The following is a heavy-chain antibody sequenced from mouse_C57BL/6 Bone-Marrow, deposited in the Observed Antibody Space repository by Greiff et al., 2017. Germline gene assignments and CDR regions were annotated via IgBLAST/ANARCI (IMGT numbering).Heavy chain of an antibody. V-gene: IGHV1-26*01. Sequence: EVKLQQSGPELVKPGASVKISCKASGYTFTDYYMNWVKQSHGKSLEWIGDINPNNGGTSYNQKFKGKATLTVDKSSSTAYMELRSLTSEDSAVYYCARGGYGSWYFDVWGTGTTVTVSS. CDR3: ARGGYGSWYFDV. D-gene: IGHD1-1*01. CDR2: INPNNGGT. CDR1: GYTFTDYY. J-gene: IGHJ1*03.